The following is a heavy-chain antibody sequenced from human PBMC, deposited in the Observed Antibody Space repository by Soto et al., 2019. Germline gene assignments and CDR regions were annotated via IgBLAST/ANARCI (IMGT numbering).Heavy chain of an antibody. CDR2: IVDSGAST. CDR1: GFTFSSYA. Sequence: EVQLLESGGGLVQPGGSLRLSCAASGFTFSSYAMAWVRQAPGKGLVWVSAIVDSGASTYYADSMKGRFTISRDNSKNTLYLQMNSLRAEDTAVYYCAKNHAGDYFDYWGQGTLVTVSS. D-gene: IGHD7-27*01. CDR3: AKNHAGDYFDY. J-gene: IGHJ4*02. V-gene: IGHV3-23*01.